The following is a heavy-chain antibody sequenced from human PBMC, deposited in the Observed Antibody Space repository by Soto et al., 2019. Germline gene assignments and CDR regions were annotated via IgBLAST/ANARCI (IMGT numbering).Heavy chain of an antibody. Sequence: PGGSLRLSCTASGFTFGDYAMSWFRQAPGKGLEWVGFIRSKAYGGTTEYAASVKGRFTISRDDSKSIAYLQMNSLKTEDTAVYYCTRSAMTTVTRIYDYWGQGTLVTAPQ. CDR3: TRSAMTTVTRIYDY. CDR2: IRSKAYGGTT. V-gene: IGHV3-49*03. D-gene: IGHD4-17*01. J-gene: IGHJ4*02. CDR1: GFTFGDYA.